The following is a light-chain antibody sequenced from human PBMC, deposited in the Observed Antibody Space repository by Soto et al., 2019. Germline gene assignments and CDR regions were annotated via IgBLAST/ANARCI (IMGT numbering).Light chain of an antibody. V-gene: IGKV1-5*01. CDR2: DAS. CDR1: QSISSW. J-gene: IGKJ1*01. Sequence: DIRMTQSPSTLSPSVGDRVTITCRASQSISSWLAWYQQKPGRAPKLLIYDASNLDSGVPSRFSGSGSGTEFSLTISNLQPDDCATYYCQQYENYWTFGQGTKVDIK. CDR3: QQYENYWT.